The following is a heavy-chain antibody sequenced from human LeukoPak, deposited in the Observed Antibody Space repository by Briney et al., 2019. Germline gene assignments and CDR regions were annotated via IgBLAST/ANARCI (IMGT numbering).Heavy chain of an antibody. CDR3: ARLLGATLYYFDY. CDR2: IYHSGST. V-gene: IGHV4-39*07. Sequence: PSETPSLTCTVSSGSISTSNYYWGWVRQPPGKGLEWIGSIYHSGSTYYNPSLKSRVTISVDTSKNQFSLKLSSVTAADTAVYYCARLLGATLYYFDYWGQGTLVTVSS. J-gene: IGHJ4*02. D-gene: IGHD1-26*01. CDR1: SGSISTSNYY.